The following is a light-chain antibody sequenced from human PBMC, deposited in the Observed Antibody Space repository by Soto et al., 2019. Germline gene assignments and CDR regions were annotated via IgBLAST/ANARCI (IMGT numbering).Light chain of an antibody. J-gene: IGKJ1*01. CDR3: QEYNAGPPGT. Sequence: TQSPASLSASSGEEITLSCRASQSIKNYLAWYQHKPGQAPRLLFYDASIRATGIPARFSAGGSRTKYTLVISNLQSEDAAVYYCQEYNAGPPGTFCQATNGEIK. V-gene: IGKV3D-15*03. CDR1: QSIKNY. CDR2: DAS.